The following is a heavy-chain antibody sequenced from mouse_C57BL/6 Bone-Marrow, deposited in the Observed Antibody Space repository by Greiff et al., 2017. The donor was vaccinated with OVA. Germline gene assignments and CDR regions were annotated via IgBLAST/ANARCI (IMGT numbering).Heavy chain of an antibody. D-gene: IGHD1-1*01. CDR2: INPYNGGT. Sequence: EVQLQQSGPVLVKPGASVKMSCKASGYTFTDYYMNWVKQSHGKSLEWIGVINPYNGGTSYNQKFKGKATLTVDKSSSTAYMELHSLTSEDSAVYYCAGVGTTVVAGDWYFDVWGTGTTVTVSS. V-gene: IGHV1-19*01. CDR3: AGVGTTVVAGDWYFDV. J-gene: IGHJ1*03. CDR1: GYTFTDYY.